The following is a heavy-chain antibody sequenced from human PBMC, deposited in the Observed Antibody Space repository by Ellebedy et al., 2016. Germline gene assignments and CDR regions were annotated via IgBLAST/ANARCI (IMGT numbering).Heavy chain of an antibody. CDR2: INHSGNT. J-gene: IGHJ4*02. V-gene: IGHV4-34*01. Sequence: SETLSLTCTVSDDSITTYYWTWIRQPPGKGLEWIGEINHSGNTNYKPALKSRVTISVDTSKTQFSLKLTSVTAADTAVYYCARGYSANDQLYSFDYWGPGTLVTVTS. CDR3: ARGYSANDQLYSFDY. D-gene: IGHD5-12*01. CDR1: DDSITTYY.